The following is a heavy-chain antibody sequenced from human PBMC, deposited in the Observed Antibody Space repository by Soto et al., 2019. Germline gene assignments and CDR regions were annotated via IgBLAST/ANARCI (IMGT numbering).Heavy chain of an antibody. Sequence: SSVKVSCKASGGTFSSYAISWVRQAPGQGLQWMGGIIPIFGTTNYAQKLQGRVTMTTDASTSTVYMELSSLRSEDTAVYYCARGTFNWNYSDYWGQGTLVTVSS. CDR3: ARGTFNWNYSDY. D-gene: IGHD1-20*01. J-gene: IGHJ4*02. V-gene: IGHV1-69*05. CDR1: GGTFSSYA. CDR2: IIPIFGTT.